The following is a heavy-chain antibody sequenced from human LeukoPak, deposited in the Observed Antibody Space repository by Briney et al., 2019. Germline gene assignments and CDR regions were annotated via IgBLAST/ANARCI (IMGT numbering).Heavy chain of an antibody. CDR1: GGSISSYY. CDR2: IYTSGST. J-gene: IGHJ2*01. V-gene: IGHV4-4*07. D-gene: IGHD4-23*01. Sequence: SSETLSLTCTVAGGSISSYYWSWIRQPPGKGLEWIGRIYTSGSTNYNPSLKSRVTMSVDTSKNQFSLKLSSVTAADTAVYYCASDYGGNSNYWYFDLWGRGTLVTVSS. CDR3: ASDYGGNSNYWYFDL.